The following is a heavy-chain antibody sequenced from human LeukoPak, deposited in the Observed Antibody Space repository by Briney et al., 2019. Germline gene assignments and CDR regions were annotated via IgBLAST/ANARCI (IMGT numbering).Heavy chain of an antibody. CDR2: INPSGGST. V-gene: IGHV1-46*01. J-gene: IGHJ4*02. D-gene: IGHD3-22*01. Sequence: GASVKVSCKASGYTFTSYYMHWVRQAPGQGLEWMGIINPSGGSTSYAQKFQGRVTMTRDKSTSTAYMELSSLRSEDTAVYYCARDFGYYDSSGYYYYYFDYWGQGTLVTVSS. CDR3: ARDFGYYDSSGYYYYYFDY. CDR1: GYTFTSYY.